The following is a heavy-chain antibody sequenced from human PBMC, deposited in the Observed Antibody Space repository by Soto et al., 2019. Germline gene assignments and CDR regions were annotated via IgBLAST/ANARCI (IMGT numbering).Heavy chain of an antibody. CDR1: GYTFTSYG. J-gene: IGHJ6*02. CDR3: ARDERDFWSGYYTLYYYGMDV. V-gene: IGHV1-18*01. CDR2: ISAYNGNT. Sequence: GASVKVSCKASGYTFTSYGISWVRQAPGQGLEWMGWISAYNGNTNYAQKLQGRVTMTTDTSTSTAYMELRSLRSDDTAVYYCARDERDFWSGYYTLYYYGMDVCGQGTTVTVSS. D-gene: IGHD3-3*01.